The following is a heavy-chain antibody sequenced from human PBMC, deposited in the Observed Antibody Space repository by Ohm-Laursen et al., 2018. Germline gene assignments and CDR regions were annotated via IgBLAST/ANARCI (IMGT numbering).Heavy chain of an antibody. Sequence: ASVKVSCKVSGYTFTKYNMHWVRQAPGQGLEWMGIINPGSGSTRNAQKFQGRVTMTRDTSTTTFNMEVSRLRFEDTAVYYCARDFDGRWTIDYWGQGTLVSVSS. CDR2: INPGSGST. CDR3: ARDFDGRWTIDY. J-gene: IGHJ4*02. D-gene: IGHD3-9*01. V-gene: IGHV1-46*01. CDR1: GYTFTKYN.